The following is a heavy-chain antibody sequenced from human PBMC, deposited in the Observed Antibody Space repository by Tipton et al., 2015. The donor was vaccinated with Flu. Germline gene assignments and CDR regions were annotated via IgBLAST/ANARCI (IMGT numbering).Heavy chain of an antibody. J-gene: IGHJ4*02. CDR1: GFSFDDYV. CDR3: VTGGCPVAAIDY. CDR2: INWNGGRT. Sequence: SLRLSCVGSGFSFDDYVMSWVRQVPGKGLEWVSGINWNGGRTNYADSVKGRFTISRDNGKNSLFLQMNSLRVEDTAFYHCVTGGCPVAAIDYWGQGTLVTVSS. D-gene: IGHD6-19*01. V-gene: IGHV3-20*01.